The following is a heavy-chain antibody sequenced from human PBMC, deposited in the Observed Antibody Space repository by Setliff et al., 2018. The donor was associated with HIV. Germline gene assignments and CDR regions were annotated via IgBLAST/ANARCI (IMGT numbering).Heavy chain of an antibody. CDR2: FNWNSHII. J-gene: IGHJ5*02. V-gene: IGHV3-9*01. Sequence: GGSLRLSCAASGFTFGDYAMHWVRQGPGKGLEWVSCFNWNSHIIHYADSVKGRFTISRDSSRNTLYLQLTSLRVEDTAVYHCAGGSGSYPKPFDPWGQGTLVTVSS. CDR1: GFTFGDYA. CDR3: AGGSGSYPKPFDP. D-gene: IGHD3-10*01.